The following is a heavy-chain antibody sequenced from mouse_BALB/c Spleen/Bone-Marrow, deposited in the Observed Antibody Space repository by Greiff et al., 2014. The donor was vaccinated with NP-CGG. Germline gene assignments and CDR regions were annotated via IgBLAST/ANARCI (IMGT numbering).Heavy chain of an antibody. Sequence: EVKLQESGGGLVQPGGSLRLSCAASGFTFTDYYMSWVRQTPGKALEWLGFIRNKANGYATEYSASVKGRFTISRDNSQSILYLQMSTLRTEDSATYYCARDRGLLRFDYWGQGTTLTVSS. J-gene: IGHJ2*01. D-gene: IGHD2-3*01. CDR1: GFTFTDYY. CDR3: ARDRGLLRFDY. V-gene: IGHV7-3*02. CDR2: IRNKANGYAT.